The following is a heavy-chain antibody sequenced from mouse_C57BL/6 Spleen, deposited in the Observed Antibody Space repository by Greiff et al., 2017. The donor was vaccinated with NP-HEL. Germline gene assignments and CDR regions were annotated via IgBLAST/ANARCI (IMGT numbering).Heavy chain of an antibody. J-gene: IGHJ4*01. CDR2: IDPSDSET. Sequence: QVQLKQPGAELVRPGSSVKLSCKASGYTFTSYWMHWVKQRPIQGLEWIGNIDPSDSETHYNQKFKDKATLTVDKSSSTAYMQLSSLTSEDSAVYYCARGGWLYAMDYWGQGTSVTVSS. CDR3: ARGGWLYAMDY. V-gene: IGHV1-52*01. CDR1: GYTFTSYW. D-gene: IGHD1-2*01.